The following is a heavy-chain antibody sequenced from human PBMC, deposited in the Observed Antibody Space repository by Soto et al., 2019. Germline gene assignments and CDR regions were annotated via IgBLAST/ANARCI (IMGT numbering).Heavy chain of an antibody. CDR3: VRYAITIGWFFDL. Sequence: EVQLVESGGGLVQPGGSLKLSCAASGFTFSDSAMHWVRQAFGEGLEWLGRIRSKGNNYATEYGASLEGRFTISRAESKMRTYLQMSMLNTEATAVYYSVRYAITIGWFFDLWGRGTLVTVSS. J-gene: IGHJ2*01. CDR1: GFTFSDSA. D-gene: IGHD2-8*01. V-gene: IGHV3-73*02. CDR2: IRSKGNNYAT.